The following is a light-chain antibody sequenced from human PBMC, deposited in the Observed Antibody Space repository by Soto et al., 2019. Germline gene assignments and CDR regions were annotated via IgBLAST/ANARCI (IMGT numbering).Light chain of an antibody. CDR3: QKYHSAPQT. CDR2: AAS. V-gene: IGKV1-27*01. Sequence: DIQMTQSPSSLSASVGDRVTITCRASQGISNYLAWYQQKPGKVPKLLIYAASTLQSGVPSRFSRSGSGTDFTLTLDSLHPEDVATYYCQKYHSAPQTFGQGTKVEIK. CDR1: QGISNY. J-gene: IGKJ1*01.